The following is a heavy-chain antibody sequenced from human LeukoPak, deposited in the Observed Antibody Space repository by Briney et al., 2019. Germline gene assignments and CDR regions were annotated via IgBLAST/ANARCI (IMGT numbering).Heavy chain of an antibody. CDR2: INTGGGGT. CDR3: ARGAGGSYSYYFDS. Sequence: GGSLRLSCAASGFTFSSHAMSWVRQAPGKGLEWVSTINTGGGGTYYADSVKGRFTISRDNSKNTLYLQMNSLRAEDTAVYYCARGAGGSYSYYFDSWGQGTLVTVSS. V-gene: IGHV3-23*01. CDR1: GFTFSSHA. J-gene: IGHJ4*02. D-gene: IGHD1-26*01.